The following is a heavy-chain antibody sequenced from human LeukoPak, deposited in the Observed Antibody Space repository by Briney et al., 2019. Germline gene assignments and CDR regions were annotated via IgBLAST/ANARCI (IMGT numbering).Heavy chain of an antibody. J-gene: IGHJ6*01. CDR2: INPNSGGT. Sequence: ASVKASCTASVSTFTGDTTHRVPQAPGQGLEWMGWINPNSGGTDYAQKFQGRVAMTRDTSLSTAYMELSRLRSDDTAVYYCTCATSVVVPASDHYYYALYLWGQGTTVTASS. V-gene: IGHV1-2*02. D-gene: IGHD2-2*01. CDR3: TCATSVVVPASDHYYYALYL. CDR1: VSTFTGDT.